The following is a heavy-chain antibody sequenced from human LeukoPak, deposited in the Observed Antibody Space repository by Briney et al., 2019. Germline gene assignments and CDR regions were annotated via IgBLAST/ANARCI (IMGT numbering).Heavy chain of an antibody. J-gene: IGHJ4*02. D-gene: IGHD5-24*01. CDR3: ERGDGYNFDY. Sequence: SETLSLTCAVYGGSFSGYYWSWIRQPPGKGLEWIGEINHSGSTNYNPSLKSRVTISVDTSKNQFSLKLSSVTAADTAVYYCERGDGYNFDYWGQGTLVTVSS. CDR1: GGSFSGYY. V-gene: IGHV4-34*01. CDR2: INHSGST.